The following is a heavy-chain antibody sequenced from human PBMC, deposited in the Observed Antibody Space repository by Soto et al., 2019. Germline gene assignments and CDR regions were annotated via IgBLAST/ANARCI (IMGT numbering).Heavy chain of an antibody. CDR3: AREIMVRGVTHDY. CDR2: ISYDGSNK. CDR1: GFTFSSYA. Sequence: GGSLRHSCAASGFTFSSYAMHWVRQAPGKGLEWVAVISYDGSNKYYADSVKGRFTISRDNSKNTLYLQMNSLRAEDTAVYYCAREIMVRGVTHDYWGQGTLVTVSS. D-gene: IGHD3-10*01. V-gene: IGHV3-30-3*01. J-gene: IGHJ4*02.